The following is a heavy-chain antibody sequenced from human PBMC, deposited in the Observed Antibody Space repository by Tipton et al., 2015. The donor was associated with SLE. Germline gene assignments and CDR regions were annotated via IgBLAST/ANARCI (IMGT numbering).Heavy chain of an antibody. D-gene: IGHD2-2*01. V-gene: IGHV4-61*02. J-gene: IGHJ6*03. CDR1: GGSISSGTYY. CDR3: ARGDMVVVPAAGGGYYYYMDV. CDR2: IYTSGST. Sequence: LSLTCTVSGGSISSGTYYWSWIRQPAGKGLEWIGRIYTSGSTNYSPSLKSRVTISVDTSKNQFSLKLSSVTAADTAVYYCARGDMVVVPAAGGGYYYYMDVWGKGTTVTVSS.